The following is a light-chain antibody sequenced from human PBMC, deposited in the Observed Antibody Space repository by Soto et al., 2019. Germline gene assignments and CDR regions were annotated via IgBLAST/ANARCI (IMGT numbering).Light chain of an antibody. V-gene: IGKV3-15*01. Sequence: EKVMTQSPATLSVSPGESATLSCRAIQSVNRNLAWYQQKPGQTPRLLIYGASTRAAGVPVRFSGSGSGTDFNLTISSLQSEDFAIYYCQQFNIWPPEVTFGPGTKVDIK. CDR1: QSVNRN. CDR3: QQFNIWPPEVT. J-gene: IGKJ3*01. CDR2: GAS.